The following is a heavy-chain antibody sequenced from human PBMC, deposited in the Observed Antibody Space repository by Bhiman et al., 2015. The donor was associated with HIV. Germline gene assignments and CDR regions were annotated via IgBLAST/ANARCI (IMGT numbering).Heavy chain of an antibody. CDR3: ARDRPTLSYYDSSSYSPFDY. D-gene: IGHD3-22*01. J-gene: IGHJ4*02. Sequence: EGQLVESGGGLAYPGGSLRLSCVASGFAFSNKMNWVRQAPGKGLEWVSYISSSGSKIYYADSVKGRFTISRDNTKNSLYLQMNNLRVEDTATYYCARDRPTLSYYDSSSYSPFDYWGQGTLVTVSS. V-gene: IGHV3-48*03. CDR1: GFAFSNK. CDR2: ISSSGSKI.